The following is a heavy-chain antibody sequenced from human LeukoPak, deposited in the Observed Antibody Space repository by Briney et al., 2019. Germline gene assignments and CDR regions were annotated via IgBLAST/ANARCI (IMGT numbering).Heavy chain of an antibody. D-gene: IGHD2-8*01. J-gene: IGHJ5*02. Sequence: PGGSLRLSCAASGFTFSNAWMSWVRQAPGKGLEWVGRIKSKTDGGTTDYAAPVKGRFTISRDDSKNTLYLQMNSLKTEDTAVYYCTTQPYCTNGVCFSNWFDPWGQGTLVTVSS. CDR2: IKSKTDGGTT. CDR3: TTQPYCTNGVCFSNWFDP. V-gene: IGHV3-15*01. CDR1: GFTFSNAW.